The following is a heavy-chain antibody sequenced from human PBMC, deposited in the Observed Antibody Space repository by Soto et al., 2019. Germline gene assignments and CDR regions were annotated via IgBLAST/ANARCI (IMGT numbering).Heavy chain of an antibody. CDR2: ISGSGGST. D-gene: IGHD2-15*01. CDR1: GFTFSSYA. J-gene: IGHJ4*02. V-gene: IGHV3-23*01. CDR3: AKNIDIVVVVAATGSDY. Sequence: GGSLRLSCAASGFTFSSYAMSWVRQAPGKGLEWVSAISGSGGSTYYADSVKGRFTISRDNSKNTLYLQMNSLRAEDTAVYYCAKNIDIVVVVAATGSDYWGQGTLVTVSS.